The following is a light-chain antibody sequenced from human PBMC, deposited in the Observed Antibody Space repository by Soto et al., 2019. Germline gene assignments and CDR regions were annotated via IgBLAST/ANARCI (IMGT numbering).Light chain of an antibody. CDR1: SSDVGGYNY. CDR3: SSYTSSSTPYV. Sequence: QSALTQPASVSGSPGQSINISCTGTSSDVGGYNYVSWYQQHPGKAPKLMIYEVSNRPSGVSNRFSGSKSGNTASLTISGLQAEDEDDYYCSSYTSSSTPYVFGTGTKVTVL. J-gene: IGLJ1*01. V-gene: IGLV2-14*01. CDR2: EVS.